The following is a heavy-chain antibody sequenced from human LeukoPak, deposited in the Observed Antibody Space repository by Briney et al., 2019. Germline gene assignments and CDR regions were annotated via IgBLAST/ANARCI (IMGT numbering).Heavy chain of an antibody. Sequence: PGGSLRLSCAASGFTFSTYAMSWVRQAPGKGLEWVSTLSGSGTGTYYADSVKGRFTISRDNSKNTLYLQMNSLRAGDTAVYYCAKRDTGYYFDYWGQGTLVTVSS. CDR1: GFTFSTYA. V-gene: IGHV3-23*01. D-gene: IGHD5-18*01. CDR3: AKRDTGYYFDY. J-gene: IGHJ4*02. CDR2: LSGSGTGT.